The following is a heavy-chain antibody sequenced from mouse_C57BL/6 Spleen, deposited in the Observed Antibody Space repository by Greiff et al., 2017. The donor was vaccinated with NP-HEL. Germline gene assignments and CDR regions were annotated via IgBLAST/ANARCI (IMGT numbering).Heavy chain of an antibody. CDR3: ARQGAQATWFAY. CDR1: GFTFSSYG. V-gene: IGHV5-6*01. CDR2: ISSGGSYT. Sequence: EVQLVESGGDLVKPGGSLKLSCAASGFTFSSYGMSWVRQTPDKRLEWVATISSGGSYTYYPDSVKGRFTISRDNAKNTLYLQMSSLKSEDTARDYCARQGAQATWFAYWGQGTLVTVSA. D-gene: IGHD3-2*02. J-gene: IGHJ3*01.